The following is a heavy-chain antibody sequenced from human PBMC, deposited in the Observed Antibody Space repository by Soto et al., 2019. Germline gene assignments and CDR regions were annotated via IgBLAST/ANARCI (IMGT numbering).Heavy chain of an antibody. CDR3: AREDDILTGYSSLDY. D-gene: IGHD3-9*01. Sequence: GGSLRLSCAASGFTFTRYSMNWVRQAPGKGLEWVSSISSSSSYIYYADSVKGRFTISRDNAKNSLYLQMNSLRAEDTAVYYCAREDDILTGYSSLDYWGQGTLVTVSS. V-gene: IGHV3-21*01. J-gene: IGHJ4*02. CDR1: GFTFTRYS. CDR2: ISSSSSYI.